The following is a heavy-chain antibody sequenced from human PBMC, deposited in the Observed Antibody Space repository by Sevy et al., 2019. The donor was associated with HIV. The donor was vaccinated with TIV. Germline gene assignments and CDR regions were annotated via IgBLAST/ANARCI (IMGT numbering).Heavy chain of an antibody. Sequence: GESPKISCAASGFTFNTHAMNWVRQAPGKGLEWVSVISGIGSSTYYADSVKGRFTISRDNSKNTLYLQMNSLRADDTAVYYCAKALNPALESMIEVIFRSLKGFDVWGQGTMVTVSS. CDR3: AKALNPALESMIEVIFRSLKGFDV. J-gene: IGHJ3*01. CDR1: GFTFNTHA. D-gene: IGHD3-22*01. CDR2: ISGIGSST. V-gene: IGHV3-23*01.